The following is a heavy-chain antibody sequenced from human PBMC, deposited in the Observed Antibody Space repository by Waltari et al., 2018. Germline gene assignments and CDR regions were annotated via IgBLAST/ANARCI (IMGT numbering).Heavy chain of an antibody. CDR3: VTGPRDKWVGRYSGEFFHH. Sequence: QVQLQESGPGLVKPSQTLSLTCTVSGDSISSGSYYWSWIRQPAGKGLEWIGENNLGEITYYNPSLESRVTILLDKSKNQFSLHLDSVTAADTAVYYCVTGPRDKWVGRYSGEFFHHWGPGTLVTVSS. CDR2: NNLGEIT. D-gene: IGHD3-9*01. CDR1: GDSISSGSYY. J-gene: IGHJ1*01. V-gene: IGHV4-61*02.